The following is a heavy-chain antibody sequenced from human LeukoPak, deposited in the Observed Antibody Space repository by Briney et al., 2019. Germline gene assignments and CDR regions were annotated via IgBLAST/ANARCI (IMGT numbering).Heavy chain of an antibody. CDR1: GFTFSSYW. CDR3: ARGGYSSAPGQFDC. Sequence: PGGSLRLSCAASGFTFSSYWMHWVRQAPGKGLVWVSRIKSDGSSTTHADSVKGRFTISRDNVKNTLYLQMNSLRVEDTAVYYCARGGYSSAPGQFDCWGQGTLVTVSP. D-gene: IGHD5-18*01. CDR2: IKSDGSST. J-gene: IGHJ4*02. V-gene: IGHV3-74*01.